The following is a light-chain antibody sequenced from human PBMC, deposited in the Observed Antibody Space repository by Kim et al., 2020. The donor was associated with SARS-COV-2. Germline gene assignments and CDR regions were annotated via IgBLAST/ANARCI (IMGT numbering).Light chain of an antibody. J-gene: IGLJ2*01. CDR1: SSDVGNYNL. CDR2: DVT. Sequence: SALTQPASVSGSPGQSITISCTGTSSDVGNYNLVSWYQQHPGKAPKVLIFDVTKRPSGVSYRFSASKSGNTASLTISELQAHDEADYYRCSYALCGTVLFGGGTKLTVL. V-gene: IGLV2-23*02. CDR3: CSYALCGTVL.